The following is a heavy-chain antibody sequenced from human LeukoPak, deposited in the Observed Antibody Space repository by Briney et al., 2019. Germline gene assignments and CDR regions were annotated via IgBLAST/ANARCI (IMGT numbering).Heavy chain of an antibody. CDR1: GYTFTGYY. CDR3: ARDREIIGSSSWEGYFDY. CDR2: INPNSGGT. V-gene: IGHV1-2*02. J-gene: IGHJ4*02. Sequence: GASVKVSCKASGYTFTGYYMHWVRQAPGQGLEWMGWINPNSGGTNYAQKFQGRVTMTRDTSTSTAYMELRSLRSDDTAVYYCARDREIIGSSSWEGYFDYWGQGTLVTVSS. D-gene: IGHD6-13*01.